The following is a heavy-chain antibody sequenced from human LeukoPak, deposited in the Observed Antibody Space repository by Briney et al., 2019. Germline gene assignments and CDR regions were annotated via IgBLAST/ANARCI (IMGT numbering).Heavy chain of an antibody. CDR1: GFTFTNAW. CDR3: ISGFCSSASCYA. CDR2: IRRKTDGGTA. Sequence: GGSLRLSCEASGFTFTNAWMSWVRQAPGKGLEWVGRIRRKTDGGTADYAAPVMGRFTISRDDSNNTLYLQMNSLKTEDTAVYYCISGFCSSASCYAWGRGTLVIVSA. V-gene: IGHV3-15*01. J-gene: IGHJ4*02. D-gene: IGHD2-2*01.